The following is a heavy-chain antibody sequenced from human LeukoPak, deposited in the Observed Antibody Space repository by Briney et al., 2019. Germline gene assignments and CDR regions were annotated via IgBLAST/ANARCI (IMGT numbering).Heavy chain of an antibody. CDR2: IYPGDSDT. V-gene: IGHV5-51*01. CDR1: GHSFTSNW. D-gene: IGHD2-2*01. J-gene: IGHJ5*02. Sequence: GESLKISCKGSGHSFTSNWIGWVRQMPGKGLEWMGIIYPGDSDTRYSPSFQGQVTISAEKSISTAYLQWSSLKASDTAMYYCARLKKIVVVPAADNWFDPWGQGTLVTVSS. CDR3: ARLKKIVVVPAADNWFDP.